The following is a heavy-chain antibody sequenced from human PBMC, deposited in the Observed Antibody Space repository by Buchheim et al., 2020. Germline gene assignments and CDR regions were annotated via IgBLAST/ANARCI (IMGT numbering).Heavy chain of an antibody. D-gene: IGHD2-2*01. V-gene: IGHV3-66*01. CDR2: IYSGGST. J-gene: IGHJ4*02. CDR3: ARDFFCSSTSCYYY. CDR1: GFTVSSNY. Sequence: VQLVESGGGVVQPGGSLRLSCAASGFTVSSNYMSWVRQAPGKGLEWVSVIYSGGSTYYADSVKGRFTISRDNSKNTLYLQMNGLRAEDTAVYYCARDFFCSSTSCYYYWGQGTL.